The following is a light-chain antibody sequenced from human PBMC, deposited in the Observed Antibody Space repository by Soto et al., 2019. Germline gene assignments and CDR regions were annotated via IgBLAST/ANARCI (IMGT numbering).Light chain of an antibody. CDR1: QNINIY. V-gene: IGKV1-33*01. CDR3: QPYDDLPFT. CDR2: DPS. Sequence: DIQMTQSPSSLSASVGDRVTITCQASQNINIYLNWYQQSPGRAPKLLIYDPSSLEKGVPSRFSGTGSGTHFTLTISSLQPEDIATYYCQPYDDLPFTFGPGTKVDIK. J-gene: IGKJ3*01.